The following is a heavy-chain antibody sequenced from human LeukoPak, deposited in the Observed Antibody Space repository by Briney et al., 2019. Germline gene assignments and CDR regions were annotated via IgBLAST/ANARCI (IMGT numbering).Heavy chain of an antibody. J-gene: IGHJ4*02. CDR2: IYWDDDK. Sequence: SGPTLVHPTQTLTLTCTFSGFSLSTSGVGVGWIRQPPGKALEWLALIYWDDDKRYSPSLKSRLTITKDTSKNQVVLTMTNMDPVDTATYYCALSGNIRKRIIFDYWGQGTLVTVSS. CDR3: ALSGNIRKRIIFDY. CDR1: GFSLSTSGVG. V-gene: IGHV2-5*02. D-gene: IGHD2-2*02.